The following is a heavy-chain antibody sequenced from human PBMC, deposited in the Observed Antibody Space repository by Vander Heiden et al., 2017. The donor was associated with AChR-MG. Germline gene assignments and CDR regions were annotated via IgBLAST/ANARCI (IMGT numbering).Heavy chain of an antibody. J-gene: IGHJ4*02. CDR1: GFTFSSYG. CDR2: IWYDGSNK. D-gene: IGHD3-22*01. CDR3: ARGQGYYDSSGPDY. Sequence: VQLVESGGGVVQPGRSLRLSCAASGFTFSSYGMHWVRQAPGKGLEWVAVIWYDGSNKYYADSVKGRFTISRDNSKNTLYLQMNSLRAEDTAVYYCARGQGYYDSSGPDYWGQGTLVTVSS. V-gene: IGHV3-33*01.